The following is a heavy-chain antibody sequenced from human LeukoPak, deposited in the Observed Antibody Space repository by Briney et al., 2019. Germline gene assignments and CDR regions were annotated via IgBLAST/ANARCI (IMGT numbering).Heavy chain of an antibody. Sequence: GGSLRLSCAASGFTFSSYGMHWVRQAPGKGLEWVSSISNSSPNIYYADSVKGRFTISRDSAKDSLFLQMNSLRAEDTAVYYCARALYDSSGYYFDYWGQGTLVTVSS. CDR2: ISNSSPNI. CDR1: GFTFSSYG. V-gene: IGHV3-21*01. D-gene: IGHD3-22*01. J-gene: IGHJ4*02. CDR3: ARALYDSSGYYFDY.